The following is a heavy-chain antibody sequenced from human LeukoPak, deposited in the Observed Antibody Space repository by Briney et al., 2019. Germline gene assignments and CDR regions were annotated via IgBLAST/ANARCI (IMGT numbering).Heavy chain of an antibody. D-gene: IGHD3-10*01. J-gene: IGHJ4*02. Sequence: SETLSPTCGVSDYSITTGYYWGWIRQPPGKGLEWIGGIYHSGNTYYNPSLKSRVAISVDTSKNQFSLRLSSVTAADTAVYYCASARGSGSPYYFDYWGQGTLVTVSS. CDR2: IYHSGNT. CDR1: DYSITTGYY. V-gene: IGHV4-38-2*01. CDR3: ASARGSGSPYYFDY.